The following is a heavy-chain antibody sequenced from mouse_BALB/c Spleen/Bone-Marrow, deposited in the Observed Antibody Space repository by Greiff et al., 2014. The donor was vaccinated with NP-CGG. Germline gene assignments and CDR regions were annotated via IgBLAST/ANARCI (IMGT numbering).Heavy chain of an antibody. CDR1: GFNIKDYY. D-gene: IGHD2-4*01. Sequence: EVMLVESGAELVRSGASVKLSCTASGFNIKDYYMHWVKQRPEQGLEWIGWIDPENGGTEYAPKFQGKATMTADTSSNTAYLQLSSLTSEDTAVYYCNARGDYDFDYFDYWGQGTTLTVSS. J-gene: IGHJ2*01. V-gene: IGHV14-4*02. CDR3: NARGDYDFDYFDY. CDR2: IDPENGGT.